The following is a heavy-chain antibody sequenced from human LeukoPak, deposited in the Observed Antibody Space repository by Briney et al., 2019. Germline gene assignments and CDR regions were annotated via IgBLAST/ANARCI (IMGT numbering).Heavy chain of an antibody. Sequence: GASVKVSCKASGCTFTSYDINWVRQATGQGLEWMGWINPNSGGTNYAQKFQGRVTMTRDTSISTAYMELSRLRSDDTAVYYCARDRRPYGTFDPWGQGTLVTVSS. CDR2: INPNSGGT. CDR1: GCTFTSYD. V-gene: IGHV1-2*02. D-gene: IGHD3-10*01. J-gene: IGHJ5*02. CDR3: ARDRRPYGTFDP.